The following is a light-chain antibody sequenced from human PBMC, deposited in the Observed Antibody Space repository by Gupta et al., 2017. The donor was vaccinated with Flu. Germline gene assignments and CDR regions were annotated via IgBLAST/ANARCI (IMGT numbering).Light chain of an antibody. J-gene: IGKJ1*01. Sequence: LGERATTKDKASNAGRSSHGNENYLAWYQQKPGKAPKLLIYWASTRQTGVPSRFSGSGSETDFTLTISGLQPEDVAIYYCQNYYSTPQTFGQGTKVDIK. CDR1: NAGRSSHGNENY. V-gene: IGKV4-1*01. CDR3: QNYYSTPQT. CDR2: WAS.